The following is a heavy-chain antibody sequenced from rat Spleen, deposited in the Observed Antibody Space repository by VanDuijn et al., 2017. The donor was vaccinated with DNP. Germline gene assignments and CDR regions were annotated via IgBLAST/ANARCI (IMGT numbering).Heavy chain of an antibody. V-gene: IGHV5-7*01. Sequence: EVQLVESGGGLVQPGRSLKLSCTASGFTFSDYAMAWVRQSPKKGLEWVATISDSGGSTYYPDSVKGRFTISRDNAKSTLYLQMNSLRSEDTATYYCARHDYSEPFDYWGQGVMVTVSS. CDR1: GFTFSDYA. D-gene: IGHD1-1*01. CDR2: ISDSGGST. J-gene: IGHJ2*01. CDR3: ARHDYSEPFDY.